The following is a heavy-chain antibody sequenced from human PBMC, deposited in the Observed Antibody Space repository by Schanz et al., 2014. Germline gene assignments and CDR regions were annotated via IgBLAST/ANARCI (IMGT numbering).Heavy chain of an antibody. CDR3: TKEDATALWYFEH. CDR1: GFSFSTHA. D-gene: IGHD6-13*01. V-gene: IGHV3-23*04. Sequence: VQLVESGGGVVQPGGSLRLSCAASGFSFSTHAMSWVRQAPGQGLEWVSGINTSGGSRYYAESVKGRFTISRDNSKNLVVLQMNSLRVDDTAVYYCTKEDATALWYFEHWGQGTLVTVSS. J-gene: IGHJ4*02. CDR2: INTSGGSR.